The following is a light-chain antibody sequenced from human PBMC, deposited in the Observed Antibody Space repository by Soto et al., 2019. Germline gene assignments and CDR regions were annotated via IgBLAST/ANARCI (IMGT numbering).Light chain of an antibody. CDR2: GAF. Sequence: EIVMTQSTATLSVSQGESATLSCRASQSISSNLAWYQQKPGQAPRLLIYGAFTRATGLPARFSGSGSGTEFTLTISSLQSEDFAVYYCQQYNNWPLTVGQGTKLEIK. J-gene: IGKJ2*01. CDR1: QSISSN. V-gene: IGKV3-15*01. CDR3: QQYNNWPLT.